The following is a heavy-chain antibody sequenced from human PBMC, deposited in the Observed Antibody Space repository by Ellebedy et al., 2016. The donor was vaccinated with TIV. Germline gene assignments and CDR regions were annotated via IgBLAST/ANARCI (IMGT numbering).Heavy chain of an antibody. CDR2: IIPIFGAA. V-gene: IGHV1-69*06. CDR1: GGTFSSYA. CDR3: ARVLVTAQSDY. J-gene: IGHJ4*02. Sequence: SVKVSXXASGGTFSSYAISWVRQAPGQGLEWMGGIIPIFGAANYAQKFQGRVTITADKSTNTAYMELSSLRSEDTAVYYCARVLVTAQSDYWGQGTLVTVSS. D-gene: IGHD2-21*02.